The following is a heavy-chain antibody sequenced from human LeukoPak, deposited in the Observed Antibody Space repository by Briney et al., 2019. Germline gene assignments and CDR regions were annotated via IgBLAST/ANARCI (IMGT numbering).Heavy chain of an antibody. D-gene: IGHD3-22*01. Sequence: PGGSLRLSCAASGFTFTNYGMHWVRQAPGKGREWVAFIGYDGSNKYYADSVKGRFTVSRDKSKNTLYLQMNSLRTEDTYVYYCAKGLYYKDRSGYPAWGQGALVTISS. CDR2: IGYDGSNK. CDR3: AKGLYYKDRSGYPA. J-gene: IGHJ5*02. CDR1: GFTFTNYG. V-gene: IGHV3-30*02.